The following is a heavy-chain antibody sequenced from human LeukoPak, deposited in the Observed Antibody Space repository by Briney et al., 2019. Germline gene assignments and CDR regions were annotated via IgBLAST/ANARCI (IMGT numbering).Heavy chain of an antibody. Sequence: PSETLSPTCAVSGYSISSGYYWGWIRQPPGKGLEWIGSIYHSGSTYYNPSLKSRVTISVDTSKNQFSLKLSSVTAADTAVYYCARRQLGRVSAAGTYYFDYWGQGALVTVSS. CDR2: IYHSGST. V-gene: IGHV4-38-2*01. CDR3: ARRQLGRVSAAGTYYFDY. D-gene: IGHD6-13*01. J-gene: IGHJ4*02. CDR1: GYSISSGYY.